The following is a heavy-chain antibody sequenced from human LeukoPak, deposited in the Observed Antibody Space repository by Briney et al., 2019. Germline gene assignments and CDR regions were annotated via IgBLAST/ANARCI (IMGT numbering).Heavy chain of an antibody. CDR1: GFSFTSSW. J-gene: IGHJ3*02. CDR3: VRDLSPVSDRNVWYDALDI. CDR2: IAGDESQK. Sequence: GGSLRLSCVASGFSFTSSWMTWVRQAPGKGLEWVANIAGDESQKRYMDSVKGRFTISRDNAKNSLHLQLNSLRAEDTAIYYCVRDLSPVSDRNVWYDALDIWGQGTMVTVSS. V-gene: IGHV3-7*01. D-gene: IGHD1-1*01.